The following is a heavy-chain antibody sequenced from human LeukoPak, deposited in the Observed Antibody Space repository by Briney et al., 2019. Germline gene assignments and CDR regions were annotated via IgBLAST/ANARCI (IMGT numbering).Heavy chain of an antibody. Sequence: PSETLSLTCTVSGGSIRSSSYYWGWIRQPPGKGLEWIGSIYYSGSTYYNPSLKSRVTISVDTSKNQFSLKLSSVTAADTAVYYCARDLGHSGRNWFDPWGQGTLVTVSS. D-gene: IGHD1-26*01. CDR3: ARDLGHSGRNWFDP. V-gene: IGHV4-39*07. CDR2: IYYSGST. CDR1: GGSIRSSSYY. J-gene: IGHJ5*02.